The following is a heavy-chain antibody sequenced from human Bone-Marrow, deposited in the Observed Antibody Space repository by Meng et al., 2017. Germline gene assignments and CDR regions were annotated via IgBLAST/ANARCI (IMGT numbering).Heavy chain of an antibody. D-gene: IGHD3-10*01. CDR1: GGSFSGYY. Sequence: QPQQCGAGLLNPSAALPLTCAVYGGSFSGYYWSWIRQPPGKGLEWIGEINHSGSTNYNPSLKSRVTISVDTSKNQFSLKLSSVTAADTAVYYCARDPDYYGSGSWDWGQGTLVTVSS. V-gene: IGHV4-34*01. CDR2: INHSGST. J-gene: IGHJ4*02. CDR3: ARDPDYYGSGSWD.